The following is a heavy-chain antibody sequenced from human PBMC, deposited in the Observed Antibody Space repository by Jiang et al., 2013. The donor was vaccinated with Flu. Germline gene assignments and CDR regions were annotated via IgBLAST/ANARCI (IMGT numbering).Heavy chain of an antibody. CDR2: IYWDDDK. V-gene: IGHV2-5*02. CDR3: AHRLGGYNWNDCYFDY. Sequence: KPTQTLTLTCTFVWGSHSALVEWVVGWIRQPPGKALEWLAVIYWDDDKRYSPSLKSRLTITKATSGNHVVLTMTNMDPVDTATYYCAHRLGGYNWNDCYFDYWGQGTLVTVSS. CDR1: GSHSALVEWV. J-gene: IGHJ4*02. D-gene: IGHD1-1*01.